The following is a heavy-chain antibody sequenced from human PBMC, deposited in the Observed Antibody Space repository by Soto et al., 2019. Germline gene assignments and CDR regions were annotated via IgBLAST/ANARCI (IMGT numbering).Heavy chain of an antibody. CDR3: ARDTNMGYCSGGSCSWFDP. Sequence: VKVSCKASGYTFTTYGVAWVRQAPGQGLEWLGWISGYTGKTNHTQKLQGRVTLTADTSTSTAYMELRSLRPDDTAVYYCARDTNMGYCSGGSCSWFDPWGQGTLVTVSS. D-gene: IGHD2-15*01. V-gene: IGHV1-18*04. CDR2: ISGYTGKT. CDR1: GYTFTTYG. J-gene: IGHJ5*02.